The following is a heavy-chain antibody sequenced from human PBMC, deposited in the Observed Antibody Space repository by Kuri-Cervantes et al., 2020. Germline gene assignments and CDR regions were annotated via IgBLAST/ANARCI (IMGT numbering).Heavy chain of an antibody. Sequence: SETLSLTCAVSSYSISSGYYWGWIRQPPGKGPEWIGSIYHSGSTYYNPSLKSRVTISVDTSKNQFSLKLTSVTAADTAIYYCARHPTGFPNRFDSWGQGILVTVSS. CDR1: SYSISSGYY. CDR3: ARHPTGFPNRFDS. J-gene: IGHJ5*01. V-gene: IGHV4-38-2*01. CDR2: IYHSGST.